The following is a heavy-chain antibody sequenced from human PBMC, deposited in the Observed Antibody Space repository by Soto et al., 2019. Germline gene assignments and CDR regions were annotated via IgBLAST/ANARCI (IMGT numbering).Heavy chain of an antibody. Sequence: SVKVSCKASGGTFSSYAISWVRQAPGQGLEWMGGIIPIFGTANYAQKFQGRVTITADESTSTAYMELSSLRSEDTAVYYCAREFYYDSGVYKETVVFDIWGKGTMAPVS. V-gene: IGHV1-69*13. J-gene: IGHJ3*02. CDR3: AREFYYDSGVYKETVVFDI. CDR2: IIPIFGTA. CDR1: GGTFSSYA. D-gene: IGHD3-22*01.